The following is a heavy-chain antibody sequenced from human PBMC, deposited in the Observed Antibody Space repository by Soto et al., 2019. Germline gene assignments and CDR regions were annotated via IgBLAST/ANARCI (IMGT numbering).Heavy chain of an antibody. J-gene: IGHJ6*02. CDR1: GEAFTVNS. Sequence: ASVKVCWKAPGEAFTVNSMQSVRRAPGQGLEWMGWINPNSGGTNCPQKFQGRVTMTRYTSISTAYMELSRLGSDNTAVYYCARAQTTVTPYYYYGMDVWGQGTTVTVSS. V-gene: IGHV1-2*02. CDR2: INPNSGGT. CDR3: ARAQTTVTPYYYYGMDV. D-gene: IGHD4-17*01.